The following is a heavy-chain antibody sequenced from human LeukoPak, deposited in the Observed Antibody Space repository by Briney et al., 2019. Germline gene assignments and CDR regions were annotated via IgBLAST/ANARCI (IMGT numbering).Heavy chain of an antibody. J-gene: IGHJ2*01. CDR2: IYTGGST. Sequence: PSQTLSLTCTASGGSISSGSSFWTWIRQPAGKGLEWIGRIYTGGSTNYNPSLKSRVIISVDTSKNQFSLKLSSVTAADTAVYFCARDVGGYSYGYRPTELYWYFDLWGRGTRVTVSS. D-gene: IGHD5-18*01. V-gene: IGHV4-61*02. CDR1: GGSISSGSSF. CDR3: ARDVGGYSYGYRPTELYWYFDL.